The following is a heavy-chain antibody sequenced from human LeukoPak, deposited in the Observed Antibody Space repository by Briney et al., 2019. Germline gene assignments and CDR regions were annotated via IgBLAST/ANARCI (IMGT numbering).Heavy chain of an antibody. J-gene: IGHJ4*02. CDR3: ARLSSSWLDY. D-gene: IGHD6-13*01. V-gene: IGHV1-18*01. CDR2: ISAYNGNT. Sequence: ASVKVSCKASSYTFTSSGISWVRQAPGQGLEWMGWISAYNGNTNYAQNLQGRVTMTTDTSTSTAYMELRSLRSDDTAVYYCARLSSSWLDYWGQGTLVTVSS. CDR1: SYTFTSSG.